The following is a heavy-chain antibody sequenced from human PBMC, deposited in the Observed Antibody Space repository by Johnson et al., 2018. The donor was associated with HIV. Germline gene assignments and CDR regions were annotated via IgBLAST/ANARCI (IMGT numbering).Heavy chain of an antibody. Sequence: QMLLVESGGGVVQPGRSLRLSCAASGFTFSSYGMHWVRQAPGKGLEWVAVISYDGSNKYYADSVKGRFSISRDNAKHSLYLQMNSLRAEDTAVYYCARAGKTVTFDIWGQGTMVTVSS. CDR1: GFTFSSYG. J-gene: IGHJ3*02. D-gene: IGHD1-14*01. CDR3: ARAGKTVTFDI. CDR2: ISYDGSNK. V-gene: IGHV3-30*03.